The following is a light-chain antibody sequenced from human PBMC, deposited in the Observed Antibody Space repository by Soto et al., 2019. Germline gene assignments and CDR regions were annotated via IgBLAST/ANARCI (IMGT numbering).Light chain of an antibody. CDR3: QQYDNLPMYT. Sequence: DIQMTQSPPSLSASIGDRVTITCQASQDIRNYLNWYQQKPGKAPKLLIYDASNLETGVPSRFSGSGSGTDFTFTISSLQPEDIATYYCQQYDNLPMYTFGQGTKLDIK. CDR2: DAS. J-gene: IGKJ2*01. CDR1: QDIRNY. V-gene: IGKV1-33*01.